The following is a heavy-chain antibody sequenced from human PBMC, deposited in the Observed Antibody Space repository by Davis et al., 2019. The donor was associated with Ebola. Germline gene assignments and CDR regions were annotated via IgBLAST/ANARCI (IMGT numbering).Heavy chain of an antibody. Sequence: SETLSLTCTVSGGSISSSSYYWGWIRQPPGKGLEWIGSIYYSGSTNYNPSLKSRVTISVDTSKNQFSLELSSVTAADTAVYYCAGELTIFGLPMDVWGQGTTVTVSS. J-gene: IGHJ6*02. CDR1: GGSISSSSYY. CDR2: IYYSGST. D-gene: IGHD3-3*01. CDR3: AGELTIFGLPMDV. V-gene: IGHV4-39*07.